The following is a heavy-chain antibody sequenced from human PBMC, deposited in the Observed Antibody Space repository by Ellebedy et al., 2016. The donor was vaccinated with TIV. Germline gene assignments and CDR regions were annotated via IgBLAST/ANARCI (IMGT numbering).Heavy chain of an antibody. V-gene: IGHV3-30-3*01. J-gene: IGHJ4*02. CDR3: ARDDLPEGYSSSCGLFDY. CDR2: ISYDGSNK. CDR1: GFTFSSYA. Sequence: GESLKISXAASGFTFSSYAMHWVRQAPGKGLEWVAVISYDGSNKYYADSVKGRFTISRDNSKNTLYLQMNSLRAEDTAVYYCARDDLPEGYSSSCGLFDYWGQGTLVTVSS. D-gene: IGHD6-13*01.